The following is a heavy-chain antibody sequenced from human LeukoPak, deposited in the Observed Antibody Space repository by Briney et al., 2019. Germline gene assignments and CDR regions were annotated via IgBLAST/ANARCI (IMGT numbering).Heavy chain of an antibody. J-gene: IGHJ4*02. D-gene: IGHD3-22*01. CDR3: AKVDQGPTSVYYYDSSGQREGLS. CDR2: IRYDGSNK. CDR1: GFTFSSYG. Sequence: PGGSLRLSCAASGFTFSSYGMHWVRQAPGKGLEWVAFIRYDGSNKYYADSVKGRFTISRDNSKNTLYLQMNSLRAEDTAVYYCAKVDQGPTSVYYYDSSGQREGLSWGQGTLVTVSS. V-gene: IGHV3-30*02.